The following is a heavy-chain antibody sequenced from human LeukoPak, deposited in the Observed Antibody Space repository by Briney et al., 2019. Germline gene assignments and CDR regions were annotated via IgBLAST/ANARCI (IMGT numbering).Heavy chain of an antibody. CDR3: ARVSYDY. CDR1: GFTFSSYA. CDR2: ISYDGSNK. Sequence: GGSLRLSCAASGFTFSSYAMHWVRQAPGKGLEWVAVISYDGSNKYYADSVKGRFTISRDNSKNTLYLQMNSLRAEDTAVYYCARVSYDYWGQGTLVTVSS. D-gene: IGHD1-26*01. V-gene: IGHV3-30-3*01. J-gene: IGHJ4*02.